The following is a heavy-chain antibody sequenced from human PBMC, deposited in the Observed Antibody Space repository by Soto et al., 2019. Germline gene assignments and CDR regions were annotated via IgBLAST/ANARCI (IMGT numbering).Heavy chain of an antibody. Sequence: PSETLSLTCTVSGGSISGYYWSWIRQPPGKGLEWIGYFYYSGSTSYNPSLKSRLTISVDTSKNQFSLKLSSVTAADTAVYYCAREGRGSTLIRGVLDSWGLGTLVTVSS. J-gene: IGHJ4*02. CDR3: AREGRGSTLIRGVLDS. CDR2: FYYSGST. V-gene: IGHV4-59*12. CDR1: GGSISGYY. D-gene: IGHD3-10*01.